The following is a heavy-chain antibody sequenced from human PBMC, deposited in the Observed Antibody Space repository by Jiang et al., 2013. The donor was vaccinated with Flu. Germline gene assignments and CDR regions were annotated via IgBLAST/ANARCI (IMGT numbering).Heavy chain of an antibody. Sequence: AASGFTVSSNYMSWVRQAPGKGLEWVSVIYSGGSTYYADSVKGRFTISRDNSKNTLYLQMNSLRAEDTAVYYCARDSYGITMVRGVMSIQSGMDVWGQGTTVTVSS. D-gene: IGHD3-10*01. CDR1: GFTVSSNY. CDR3: ARDSYGITMVRGVMSIQSGMDV. CDR2: IYSGGST. J-gene: IGHJ6*02. V-gene: IGHV3-53*01.